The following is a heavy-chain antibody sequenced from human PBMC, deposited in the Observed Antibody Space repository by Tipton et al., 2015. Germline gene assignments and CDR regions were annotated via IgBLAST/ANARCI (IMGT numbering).Heavy chain of an antibody. CDR1: GFTFSSYW. J-gene: IGHJ4*02. CDR3: ARDILNDFCSGWPEEY. V-gene: IGHV3-7*03. D-gene: IGHD3-3*01. Sequence: SLRFSCAASGFTFSSYWMSWVRQAPGKGLEWVANIKQDGSEKYYVDSVKGRFTISRDNAKNSLYLQMNSLRAEDTAVYYCARDILNDFCSGWPEEYWGQGTLVTVSS. CDR2: IKQDGSEK.